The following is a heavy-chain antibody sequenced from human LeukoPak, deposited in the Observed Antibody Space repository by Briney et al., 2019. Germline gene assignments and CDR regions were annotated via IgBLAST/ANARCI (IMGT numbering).Heavy chain of an antibody. V-gene: IGHV6-1*01. D-gene: IGHD6-13*01. Sequence: SQTLSLTCAISGDSVSSKSAAWNWIRQSPSRGLEWLGRTYYRSKWYNDYAVSVKSRITINPDTSKNQFSLQLNSVTPEDTAVYYCARDPYSSSWYDYYYYGMDVWGQGTTVTVSS. CDR1: GDSVSSKSAA. CDR2: TYYRSKWYN. J-gene: IGHJ6*02. CDR3: ARDPYSSSWYDYYYYGMDV.